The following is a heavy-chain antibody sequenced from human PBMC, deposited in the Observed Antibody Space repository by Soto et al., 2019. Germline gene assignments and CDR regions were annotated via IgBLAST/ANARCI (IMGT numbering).Heavy chain of an antibody. J-gene: IGHJ4*02. CDR3: AKDLPGIAVAGTGDY. CDR1: GFTFSSYA. D-gene: IGHD6-19*01. Sequence: TGGSLRLSCAASGFTFSSYAMSWVRQAPGRGLEWVSAISGSGGSTYYADSVKGRFTISRDNSKNTLYLQMNSLRAEDTAVYYCAKDLPGIAVAGTGDYWGQGTLVTVSS. CDR2: ISGSGGST. V-gene: IGHV3-23*01.